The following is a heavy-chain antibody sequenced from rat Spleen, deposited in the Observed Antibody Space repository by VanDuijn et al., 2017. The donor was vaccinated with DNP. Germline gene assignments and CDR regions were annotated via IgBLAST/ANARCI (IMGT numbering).Heavy chain of an antibody. Sequence: EVQLVESGGGLVRPGRSLKLSCAASGFSFSDYAMVWVRQAPKKGLEWVASISFDGDTSYYRDSVKGRFTISRYNAKRSLYLQMDSLRSEDTATYYCAKDPRDFDYWGQGVIVTVSS. V-gene: IGHV5-17*01. CDR3: AKDPRDFDY. CDR1: GFSFSDYA. J-gene: IGHJ2*01. CDR2: ISFDGDTS.